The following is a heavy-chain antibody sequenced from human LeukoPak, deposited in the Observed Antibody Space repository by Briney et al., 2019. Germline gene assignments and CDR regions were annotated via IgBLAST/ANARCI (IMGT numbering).Heavy chain of an antibody. CDR3: ARLGDYFNYYFDY. J-gene: IGHJ4*02. V-gene: IGHV4-39*01. CDR1: GGSISSSSYS. CDR2: IYYSGST. D-gene: IGHD3-10*01. Sequence: SETLSLTCTVSGGSISSSSYSWGWIRQPPGKGLEWIGSIYYSGSTYYNPSLKSRVTISVDTSKNQFSLKLSSVTAADTAVYYCARLGDYFNYYFDYWGQGTLVTVSS.